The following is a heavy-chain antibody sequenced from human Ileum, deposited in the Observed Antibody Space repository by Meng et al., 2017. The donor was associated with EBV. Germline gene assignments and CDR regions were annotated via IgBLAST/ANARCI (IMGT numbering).Heavy chain of an antibody. CDR1: GGSISRSDV. Sequence: VRVQESGPCLVKPWEALSLTCGGSGGSISRSDVWSWLRQPPGKGLEWIGETSHSGSTNYSPSLKSRVTISLDKSKNQLSLKLNSVTAADTAVYYCASSDYYRSDYWGQGTLVTVSS. CDR2: TSHSGST. V-gene: IGHV4-4*02. D-gene: IGHD3-22*01. CDR3: ASSDYYRSDY. J-gene: IGHJ4*02.